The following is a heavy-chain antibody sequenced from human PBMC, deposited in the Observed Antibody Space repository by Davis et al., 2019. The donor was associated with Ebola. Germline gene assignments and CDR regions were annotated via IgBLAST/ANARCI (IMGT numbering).Heavy chain of an antibody. V-gene: IGHV7-4-1*02. CDR3: ARMYYYDSSGYYSDDY. D-gene: IGHD3-22*01. J-gene: IGHJ4*02. CDR1: GYTFTRYD. Sequence: AASVKVSCKASGYTFTRYDMHWVRQAPGQGLEWMGWINTNTGNPTHAQGFTGRFVFSLDTSVSTAYLQISSLKAEDTAVYYCARMYYYDSSGYYSDDYWGQGTLVTVSS. CDR2: INTNTGNP.